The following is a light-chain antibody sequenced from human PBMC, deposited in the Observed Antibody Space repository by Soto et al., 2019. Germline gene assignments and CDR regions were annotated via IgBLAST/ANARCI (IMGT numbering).Light chain of an antibody. CDR1: QSVRNY. J-gene: IGKJ5*01. CDR2: DAS. CDR3: QQRDDWPLT. V-gene: IGKV3-11*01. Sequence: EIVLTQSPATLSLSPGERATLSCRASQSVRNYLAWYQQKPGQAPRLLIYDASNRATGIPARFSGSGSGTDFTLAISSLEPEDVAVYYCQQRDDWPLTFGQGTRLEIK.